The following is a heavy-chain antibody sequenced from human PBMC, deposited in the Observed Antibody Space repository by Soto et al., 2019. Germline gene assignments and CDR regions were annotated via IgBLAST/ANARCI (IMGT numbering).Heavy chain of an antibody. J-gene: IGHJ4*02. CDR1: GGSFSGYY. D-gene: IGHD2-15*01. Sequence: QVQLQQWGAGLLKPSETLSLTCAVYGGSFSGYYWSWIRQPPGKGLEWIGEINHSGSTNYNPSLKRRVIISVDTSKNQFSLKLSSVTAADTAVYYCARATKYCSGGSCYKGRLDYWGQGTLVTVSS. CDR2: INHSGST. CDR3: ARATKYCSGGSCYKGRLDY. V-gene: IGHV4-34*01.